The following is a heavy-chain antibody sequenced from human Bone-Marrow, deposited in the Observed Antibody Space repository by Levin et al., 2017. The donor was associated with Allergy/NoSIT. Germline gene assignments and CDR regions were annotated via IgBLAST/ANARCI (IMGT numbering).Heavy chain of an antibody. CDR1: GFTFSSYG. CDR3: ARDKTSQLVSGGIYYYYMDV. V-gene: IGHV3-33*01. D-gene: IGHD6-13*01. CDR2: IWYDGSNK. Sequence: QTGGSLRLSCAASGFTFSSYGMHWVRQAPGKGLEWVAVIWYDGSNKYYADSVKGRFTISRDNSKNTLYLQMNSLRAEDTAVYYCARDKTSQLVSGGIYYYYMDVWGKGTTVTVSS. J-gene: IGHJ6*03.